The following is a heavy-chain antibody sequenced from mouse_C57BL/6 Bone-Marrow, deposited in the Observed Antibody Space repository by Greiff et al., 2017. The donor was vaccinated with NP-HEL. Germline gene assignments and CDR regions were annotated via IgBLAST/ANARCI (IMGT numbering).Heavy chain of an antibody. D-gene: IGHD1-1*01. CDR1: GFSLTSYG. Sequence: QVQLKESGPGLVQPSQSLSITCTVSGFSLTSYGVHWVRQPPGKGLEWLGVIWSGGSTDYNAAFISRLSISKDNSKSQVFFKMNSLQADDTAIYYCAIYYGSSLDYAMDYWGQGTSVTVSS. CDR2: IWSGGST. CDR3: AIYYGSSLDYAMDY. J-gene: IGHJ4*01. V-gene: IGHV2-4*01.